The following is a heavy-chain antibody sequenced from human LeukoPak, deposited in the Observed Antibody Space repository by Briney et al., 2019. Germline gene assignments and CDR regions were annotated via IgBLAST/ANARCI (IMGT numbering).Heavy chain of an antibody. V-gene: IGHV3-23*01. CDR3: AKWPEGATPKFHY. J-gene: IGHJ4*02. D-gene: IGHD1-26*01. CDR2: ISGSGGVT. Sequence: GGSLRLSCAASGFTFSSYAMSWVRQAPGKGLEWVATISGSGGVTYYPDSVRGRFTISRDNSKNTLHLQMDSLRAEDTAIYYCAKWPEGATPKFHYWGQGTLVTVSS. CDR1: GFTFSSYA.